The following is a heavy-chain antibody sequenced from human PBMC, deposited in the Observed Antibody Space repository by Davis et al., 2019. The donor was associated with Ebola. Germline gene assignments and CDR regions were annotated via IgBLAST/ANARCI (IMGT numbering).Heavy chain of an antibody. CDR2: ISSSSNYI. CDR3: VRDPALVVTGGGWFFGL. D-gene: IGHD2-21*02. CDR1: GFTFSSNS. V-gene: IGHV3-21*01. J-gene: IGHJ2*01. Sequence: GESLKISCAASGFTFSSNSMHWVRQAPGKGLEWVSSISSSSNYIYYADSVKGRFTVSRDNAKNSLYLQMNSLRAEDTAVYYCVRDPALVVTGGGWFFGLWGRGTLVTVSS.